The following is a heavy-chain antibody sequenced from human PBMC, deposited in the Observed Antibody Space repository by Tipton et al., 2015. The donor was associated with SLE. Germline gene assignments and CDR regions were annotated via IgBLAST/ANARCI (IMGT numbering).Heavy chain of an antibody. CDR2: INHSGST. CDR3: ARLDYDTYYFDY. D-gene: IGHD3-16*01. V-gene: IGHV4-34*01. J-gene: IGHJ4*02. CDR1: GGSFSGYY. Sequence: TLSLTCAVYGGSFSGYYWSWIRQPPGKGLEWIGEINHSGSTNYNPSLKSRVTISVDTSKSQFSLKLNSVTAADTAVYYCARLDYDTYYFDYWGQGTLVTVSS.